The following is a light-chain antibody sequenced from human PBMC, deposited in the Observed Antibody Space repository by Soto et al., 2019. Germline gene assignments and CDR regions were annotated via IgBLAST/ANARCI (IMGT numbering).Light chain of an antibody. CDR3: QSYDSDTVI. Sequence: NFMLTQPHSVSESPGQTVTISCTRSSGSIASNYVQWYQQRPGSSPTIVIYEDNQRPPGVPDRFSGSIDSSSSSASLTISGLKSEDEADYYCQSYDSDTVIFGGGTKVTVL. CDR2: EDN. CDR1: SGSIASNY. J-gene: IGLJ2*01. V-gene: IGLV6-57*01.